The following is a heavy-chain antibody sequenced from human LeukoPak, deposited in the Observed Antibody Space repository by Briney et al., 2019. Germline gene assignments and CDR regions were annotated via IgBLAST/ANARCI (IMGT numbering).Heavy chain of an antibody. V-gene: IGHV4-59*01. CDR3: ARDPSYSSGWFDP. J-gene: IGHJ5*02. CDR2: IYYSGYT. Sequence: SETLSLTCTVSGGSISSYYWSWTRQPPGKGLEWIGYIYYSGYTNYNPSLKSRVTISVDESKNEVSLKLTSVSAADTAVYYCARDPSYSSGWFDPWGQGTLVTVSS. D-gene: IGHD6-25*01. CDR1: GGSISSYY.